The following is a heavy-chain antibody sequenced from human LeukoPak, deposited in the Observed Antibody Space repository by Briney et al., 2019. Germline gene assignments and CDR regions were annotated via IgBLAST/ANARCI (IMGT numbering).Heavy chain of an antibody. CDR3: AKALGTAMVRGVIDY. CDR1: GFTFSSYS. J-gene: IGHJ4*02. D-gene: IGHD3-10*01. V-gene: IGHV3-30*02. Sequence: GGSLRLSCAASGFTFSSYSMNWVRQAPGKGLEWVAFIRYDGSIIYYADSVKGRFTISRDNSKYTLYLQMNSLRAEDTAVYYCAKALGTAMVRGVIDYWGQGTPVTVSS. CDR2: IRYDGSII.